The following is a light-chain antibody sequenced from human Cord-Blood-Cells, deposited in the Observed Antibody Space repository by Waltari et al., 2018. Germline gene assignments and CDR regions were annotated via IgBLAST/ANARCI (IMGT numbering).Light chain of an antibody. CDR3: CSYAGSYTFV. Sequence: QSALTQPRSVSGSPGQAVTIYCPGTSSDVRGYKYASQYQQHPGKAPKPMIYDVSKRPSGVPDRFSGSKSGNTASLTISGLQAEDEADYYCCSYAGSYTFVFGTGTKVTVL. CDR1: SSDVRGYKY. J-gene: IGLJ1*01. V-gene: IGLV2-11*01. CDR2: DVS.